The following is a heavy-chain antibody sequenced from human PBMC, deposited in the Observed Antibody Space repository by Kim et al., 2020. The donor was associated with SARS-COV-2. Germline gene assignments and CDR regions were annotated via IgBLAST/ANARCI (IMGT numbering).Heavy chain of an antibody. CDR1: GYSFNTYW. V-gene: IGHV5-51*01. J-gene: IGHJ4*02. CDR3: ARKGSSGSSWNSVGDY. Sequence: GESLKISCKTSGYSFNTYWIGWVRQMPGKGLEWMGIIYPGDSDTRYSPSFQGQVTISADKSITTAYLQWSSLTASDSAMYYCARKGSSGSSWNSVGDYWGQGTLVTVSS. CDR2: IYPGDSDT. D-gene: IGHD6-13*01.